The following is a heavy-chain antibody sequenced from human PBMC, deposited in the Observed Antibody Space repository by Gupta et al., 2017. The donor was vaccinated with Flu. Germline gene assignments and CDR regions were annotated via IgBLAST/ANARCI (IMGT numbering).Heavy chain of an antibody. J-gene: IGHJ4*02. CDR2: ISSSSSYI. CDR1: GFILSRDS. V-gene: IGHV3-21*01. CDR3: AREEQWHFDY. D-gene: IGHD6-19*01. Sequence: EVQLVESGGGLVKPGGSLRLYCAASGFILSRDSMNWVRQAPGKGLEWVSSISSSSSYIYHADSVKGRFTISRDNAKNSLYLQMNSLRAEDTAVYYCAREEQWHFDYWGQGTLVTVSS.